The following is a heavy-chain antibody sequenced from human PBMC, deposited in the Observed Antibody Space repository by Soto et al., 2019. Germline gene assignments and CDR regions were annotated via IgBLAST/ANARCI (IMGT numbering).Heavy chain of an antibody. J-gene: IGHJ6*02. V-gene: IGHV3-21*01. Sequence: GGSVRLSCAASGFTFSSYSMNWVRQAPGKGLEWVSSISSSSSYIYYADSVKGRFTISRDNAKNSLYLQMNSLRAEDTAVYYCVRDLYSSSSGYYYYYGMDVWGQGTTVTVSS. CDR1: GFTFSSYS. CDR3: VRDLYSSSSGYYYYYGMDV. D-gene: IGHD6-6*01. CDR2: ISSSSSYI.